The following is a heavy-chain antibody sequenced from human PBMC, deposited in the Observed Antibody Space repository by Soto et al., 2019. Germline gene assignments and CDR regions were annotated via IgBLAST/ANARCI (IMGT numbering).Heavy chain of an antibody. J-gene: IGHJ6*02. CDR2: ISAYNGNT. D-gene: IGHD6-13*01. V-gene: IGHV1-18*01. Sequence: ASVKVSCKASGYTFTSYGISWVRQAPGQGLEWMGWISAYNGNTNYAQKLQGRVTMTTDTSTSTAYMELRSLRSDDTAVYYCARYLFFNRRWYVFGMDVLGEXTTGT. CDR3: ARYLFFNRRWYVFGMDV. CDR1: GYTFTSYG.